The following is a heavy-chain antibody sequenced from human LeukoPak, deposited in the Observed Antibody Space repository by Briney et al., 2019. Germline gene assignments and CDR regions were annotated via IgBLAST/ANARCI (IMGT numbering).Heavy chain of an antibody. J-gene: IGHJ4*02. CDR3: AREAYYYGSGSYYYFDY. D-gene: IGHD3-10*01. Sequence: GGSLRLSCAVSGYTFSDHYIDWVRQAPGKGLEWVSTISGSGSSTYYVDSVKGRFTISRVNSKNTLYLQMNSLRAEDTAVYYCAREAYYYGSGSYYYFDYWGQGTLVTVSS. CDR1: GYTFSDHY. CDR2: ISGSGSST. V-gene: IGHV3-23*01.